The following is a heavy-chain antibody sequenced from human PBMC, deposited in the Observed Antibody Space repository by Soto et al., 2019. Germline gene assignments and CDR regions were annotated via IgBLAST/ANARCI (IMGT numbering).Heavy chain of an antibody. V-gene: IGHV1-2*02. CDR3: ARTPGSGYYYIDY. D-gene: IGHD3-3*01. CDR1: GYTFTGYY. CDR2: INPNSGGT. J-gene: IGHJ4*02. Sequence: ASGKVSCKASGYTFTGYYMHWVRQAPGQGLEWMGWINPNSGGTNYAQKFQGRVTMTRDTSISTAYMELSRLRSDDTAVYYCARTPGSGYYYIDYWGQGTLVTVSS.